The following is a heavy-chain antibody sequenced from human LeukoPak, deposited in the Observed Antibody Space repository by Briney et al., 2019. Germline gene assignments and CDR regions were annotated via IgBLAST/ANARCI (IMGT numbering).Heavy chain of an antibody. CDR2: IYYSGST. D-gene: IGHD2-2*01. Sequence: SETLSLTCTVSGGSISSYYWSWIRQPPGKGLEWIGYIYYSGSTNYNPSLKSRVTISVDTSKNQSSLKLSSVTAADTAVYYCARQGDIVVVPAAFFDYWGQGTLVTVSS. CDR1: GGSISSYY. CDR3: ARQGDIVVVPAAFFDY. V-gene: IGHV4-59*08. J-gene: IGHJ4*02.